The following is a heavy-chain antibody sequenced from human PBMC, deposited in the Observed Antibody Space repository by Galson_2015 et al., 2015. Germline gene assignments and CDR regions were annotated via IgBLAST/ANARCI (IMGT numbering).Heavy chain of an antibody. D-gene: IGHD5-12*01. J-gene: IGHJ4*02. CDR3: AHGEYSGYDSFPFFDC. CDR1: GFSLSTSGVG. V-gene: IGHV2-5*02. Sequence: PALVKPTQTLTLTCTFSGFSLSTSGVGVGWIRQPPGKALEWLALIYWDDDKRYSPSLKSRLTITKDTSKNQVVLTMTNMDPVDTATYYCAHGEYSGYDSFPFFDCWGQGTLVTVSS. CDR2: IYWDDDK.